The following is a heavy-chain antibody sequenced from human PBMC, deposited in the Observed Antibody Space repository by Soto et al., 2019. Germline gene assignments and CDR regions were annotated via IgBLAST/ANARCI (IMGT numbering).Heavy chain of an antibody. CDR3: ARVHRSTVTVFDY. Sequence: SETLSLTCTVSGGSISSYYWSWIRQPPGKGLEWIGYIYYSGSTNYNPSLKSRVTISVDTSKNQFSLKLSSVTAADTAVYYCARVHRSTVTVFDYWGQGTLVTVSS. CDR1: GGSISSYY. CDR2: IYYSGST. D-gene: IGHD4-17*01. V-gene: IGHV4-59*01. J-gene: IGHJ4*02.